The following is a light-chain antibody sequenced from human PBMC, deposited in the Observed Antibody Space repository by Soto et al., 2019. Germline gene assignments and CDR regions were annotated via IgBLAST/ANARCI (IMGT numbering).Light chain of an antibody. J-gene: IGLJ2*01. V-gene: IGLV2-14*01. Sequence: QSALTQPASVSGPPGQSITISCTGTSSDVGAYNYVSWYQQHPGKAPKLMIYDVSNRPSGVSDRFSGSKSGNTASLTISGLQAEDEADYYCSSYISSSTSVVFGGGIKVTVL. CDR3: SSYISSSTSVV. CDR2: DVS. CDR1: SSDVGAYNY.